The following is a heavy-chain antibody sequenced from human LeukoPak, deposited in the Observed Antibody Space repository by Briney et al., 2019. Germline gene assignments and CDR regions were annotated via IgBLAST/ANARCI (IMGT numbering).Heavy chain of an antibody. Sequence: GGSLRLSCAASGFPFSDFAIHWVRQAPGKGLEWVSAISGSGGSTYYADSVKGRFTISRDNSKNTLYLQMNSLRAEDTAVYYCAKDKWVGAIDAFDIWGQGTMVTVSS. D-gene: IGHD1-26*01. CDR1: GFPFSDFA. CDR3: AKDKWVGAIDAFDI. J-gene: IGHJ3*02. CDR2: ISGSGGST. V-gene: IGHV3-23*01.